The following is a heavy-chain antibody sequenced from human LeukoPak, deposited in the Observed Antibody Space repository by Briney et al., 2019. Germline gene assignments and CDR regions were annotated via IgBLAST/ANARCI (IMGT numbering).Heavy chain of an antibody. D-gene: IGHD2-15*01. J-gene: IGHJ6*02. CDR3: ARGATPGYYGMDV. Sequence: GASVKVSCKASGYSFTGYYMHWVRQAPGQGLEWMGWINPNSGGTNYAQKFQGRVTMTRDTSISTAYMELRSLRSDDTAVYYCARGATPGYYGMDVWGQGTTVTVSS. V-gene: IGHV1-2*02. CDR1: GYSFTGYY. CDR2: INPNSGGT.